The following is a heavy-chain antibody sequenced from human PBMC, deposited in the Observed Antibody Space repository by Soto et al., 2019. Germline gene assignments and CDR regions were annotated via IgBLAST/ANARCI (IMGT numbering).Heavy chain of an antibody. CDR2: IIPILDQA. V-gene: IGHV1-69*08. D-gene: IGHD2-2*01. CDR1: GGTFSSYT. CDR3: ARDPPNYCSATSCYPYFDY. J-gene: IGHJ4*02. Sequence: QVQLVQSGAEVKKPGSSVKVSCKASGGTFSSYTFTWVRQAPGQGLEWMGRIIPILDQANYAQKFQGRVTITADKSTSTVYIELSSLRSEDTAVYYCARDPPNYCSATSCYPYFDYWGQGTLVTVSS.